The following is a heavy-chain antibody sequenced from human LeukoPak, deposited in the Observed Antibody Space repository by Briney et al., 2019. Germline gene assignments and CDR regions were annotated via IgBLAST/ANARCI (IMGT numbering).Heavy chain of an antibody. CDR1: GGSISSYY. J-gene: IGHJ3*02. CDR3: ARATVARGADAFDI. Sequence: PSETLSLTCTVSGGSISSYYWSWIRQPPGKGLEWIGYIYYSGSTNYNPSLKSRVTISVDTSKNQFSLKLSSVTAADTAVYYCARATVARGADAFDIWGQGTMVTVSS. D-gene: IGHD4-23*01. V-gene: IGHV4-59*01. CDR2: IYYSGST.